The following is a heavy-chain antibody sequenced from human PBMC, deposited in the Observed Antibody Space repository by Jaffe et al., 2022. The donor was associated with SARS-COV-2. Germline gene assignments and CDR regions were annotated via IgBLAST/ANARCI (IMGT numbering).Heavy chain of an antibody. CDR1: GFTFNKYW. V-gene: IGHV3-7*01. D-gene: IGHD6-19*01. Sequence: EVQLVESGGGLVQPGGSLRLSCAASGFTFNKYWMSWVRQAPGKGLEWVANIRQDGGEKYYVDSVKGRFTISRDNARNSLYLQVNSLRAEDTAVYYCARIDGYNSDWGHYWYFDLWGRGTLVTVSS. J-gene: IGHJ2*01. CDR3: ARIDGYNSDWGHYWYFDL. CDR2: IRQDGGEK.